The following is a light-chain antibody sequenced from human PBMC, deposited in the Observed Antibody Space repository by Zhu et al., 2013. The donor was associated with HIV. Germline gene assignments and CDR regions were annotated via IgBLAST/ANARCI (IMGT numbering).Light chain of an antibody. J-gene: IGLJ2*01. V-gene: IGLV2-14*03. CDR2: DVN. CDR1: STDVGGYNY. CDR3: SSYTSSSTVV. Sequence: QSALTQPASVSGSPGQSITLSCTGTSTDVGGYNYVSWYRQHPGKAPKLIMYDVNNRPSGVSNRLSGSKSGNTASLTISGLQAEDEAHYYCSSYTSSSTVVFGGGTKLTVL.